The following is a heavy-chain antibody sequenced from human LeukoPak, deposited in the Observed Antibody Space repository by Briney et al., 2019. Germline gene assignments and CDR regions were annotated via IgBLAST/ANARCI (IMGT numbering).Heavy chain of an antibody. Sequence: GGSLRLSCAASGFTFSDYYMSWIRQAPGKGLEWVSFISSSSSYTNYADSVKGRFTISRDNAKNSLYLQMNSLRAEDTAVYYCAREKSSGSSNYWGQGTLVTVSS. D-gene: IGHD1-26*01. V-gene: IGHV3-11*06. CDR1: GFTFSDYY. CDR3: AREKSSGSSNY. CDR2: ISSSSSYT. J-gene: IGHJ4*02.